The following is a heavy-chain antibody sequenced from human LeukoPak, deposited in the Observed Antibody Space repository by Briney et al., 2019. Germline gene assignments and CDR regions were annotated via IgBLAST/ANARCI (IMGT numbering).Heavy chain of an antibody. CDR1: GGSFSGYY. CDR2: INHSGST. Sequence: SETLSLTCTVYGGSFSGYYWNWIRQSPGKGLEWIGEINHSGSTNYNPSLKSRVTISVDTSKNQFSLKLSSVTAADTAVYYCASLAAAGTYYYYYYMDVWGKGTTVTVSS. V-gene: IGHV4-34*01. CDR3: ASLAAAGTYYYYYYMDV. D-gene: IGHD6-13*01. J-gene: IGHJ6*03.